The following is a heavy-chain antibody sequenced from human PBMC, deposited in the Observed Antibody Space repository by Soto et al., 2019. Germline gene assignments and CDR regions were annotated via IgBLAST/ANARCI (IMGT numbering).Heavy chain of an antibody. V-gene: IGHV3-11*01. J-gene: IGHJ4*02. CDR2: ISSSGNTI. Sequence: QVQLVESGGGLVKTSGSLRIACAASGFTFSDYYMSWVRQAPGNGLEWVSYISSSGNTIYYADSVKGRFTISRDNAKNLVYLQMNSLRAEDTALYFCGKMSSENYYDPVFSWGAGTLVTVSS. CDR1: GFTFSDYY. D-gene: IGHD3-22*01. CDR3: GKMSSENYYDPVFS.